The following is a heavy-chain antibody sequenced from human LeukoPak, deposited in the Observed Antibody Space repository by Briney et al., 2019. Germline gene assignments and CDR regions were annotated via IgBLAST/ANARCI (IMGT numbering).Heavy chain of an antibody. D-gene: IGHD3-10*01. CDR1: GFTFSDYY. V-gene: IGHV3-11*01. CDR3: ARVSPFYYGSGSYYLNY. J-gene: IGHJ4*02. CDR2: IRSGYTI. Sequence: GGSLRLSCAASGFTFSDYYMSWFRQAPGKGLEWVSYIRSGYTIFYADSVKGRFTISRDNAKNSLYLQMNSLRAEDTAVYYCARVSPFYYGSGSYYLNYWGQGALVTVSS.